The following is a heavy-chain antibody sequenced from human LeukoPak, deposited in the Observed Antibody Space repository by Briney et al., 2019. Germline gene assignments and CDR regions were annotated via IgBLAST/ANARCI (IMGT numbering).Heavy chain of an antibody. CDR3: ARLNAAGLSFDY. V-gene: IGHV1-8*01. CDR1: GYTFTSYD. CDR2: MNPNSGNT. D-gene: IGHD2/OR15-2a*01. Sequence: ASVKVSCKASGYTFTSYDINWVRHATGPGLERMGWMNPNSGNTGYAQKFQGRVTMTRNTSISTAYMELSSLRSEDPAVYYCARLNAAGLSFDYWGQGTLVTVSS. J-gene: IGHJ4*02.